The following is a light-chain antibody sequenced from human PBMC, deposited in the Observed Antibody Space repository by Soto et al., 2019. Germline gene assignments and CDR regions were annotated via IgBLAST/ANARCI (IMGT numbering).Light chain of an antibody. CDR2: AAS. CDR1: QSISSY. Sequence: IQVTPSQSSLSASVRDRVTITCRASQSISSYLNWYQQKPGKAPKLLIYAASSLQSGVPSRFSGSGSGTDFTLTISCLQSEDFATYYCQQYYSPPPITFGQRTRLEIK. CDR3: QQYYSPPPIT. V-gene: IGKV1-39*01. J-gene: IGKJ5*01.